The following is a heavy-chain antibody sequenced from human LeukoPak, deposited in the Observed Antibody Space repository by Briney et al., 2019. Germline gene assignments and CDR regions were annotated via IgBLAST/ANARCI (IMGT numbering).Heavy chain of an antibody. V-gene: IGHV3-30-3*01. CDR3: ARAQDIVVVVAATPGGY. CDR2: ISYDGSNK. Sequence: PGGSLRLPCAASGFTFSSYAMHWVRQAPGKGLEWVAVISYDGSNKYYADSVKGRFTISRDNSKNTLYLQMNSLRAEDTAVYYCARAQDIVVVVAATPGGYWGQGTLVTVSS. D-gene: IGHD2-15*01. CDR1: GFTFSSYA. J-gene: IGHJ4*02.